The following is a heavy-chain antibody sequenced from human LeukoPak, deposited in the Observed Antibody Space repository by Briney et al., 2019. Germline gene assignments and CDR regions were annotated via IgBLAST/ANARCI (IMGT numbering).Heavy chain of an antibody. J-gene: IGHJ4*02. Sequence: SETLSLTCTVSGGSLSSPTYYWGWIRQPPGKSLEWIGTVYYGGSTYYSPSLASRVIISVDTSKNQFSLKLTSVTAADTAVYYCARGLISGDYSKSFEYWGQGTLVTVSS. CDR3: ARGLISGDYSKSFEY. CDR1: GGSLSSPTYY. V-gene: IGHV4-39*01. CDR2: VYYGGST. D-gene: IGHD4-11*01.